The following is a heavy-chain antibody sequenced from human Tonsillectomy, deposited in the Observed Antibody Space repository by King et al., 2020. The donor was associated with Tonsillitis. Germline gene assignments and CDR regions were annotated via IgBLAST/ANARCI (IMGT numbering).Heavy chain of an antibody. J-gene: IGHJ4*02. CDR3: AKVPVRYFPQYYFDY. D-gene: IGHD3-9*01. CDR2: ISGNGGST. V-gene: IGHV3-23*04. CDR1: GFTFSSYA. Sequence: VQLVESGGGLVQPGGSLRLSCAASGFTFSSYAMSWVRQAPGKGLEGIALISGNGGSTYYADSVKGRFTISRDNYKKTLYLQMNRLGAEDTAVYSCAKVPVRYFPQYYFDYWGQGTLVTVSS.